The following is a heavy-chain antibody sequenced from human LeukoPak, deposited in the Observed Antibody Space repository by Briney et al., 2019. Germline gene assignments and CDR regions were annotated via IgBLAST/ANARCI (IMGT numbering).Heavy chain of an antibody. CDR1: GGSLSSSSYY. CDR3: ASRPTAAALR. Sequence: PSETLSLTCTVSGGSLSSSSYYWGWIRQPPGKGLEWIGTIYYSGSTYYNPSLMSRVTISVDTSKNQFSLKLTSVTAADTGVYYCASRPTAAALRWGQGTLVTVSS. D-gene: IGHD6-13*01. V-gene: IGHV4-39*01. J-gene: IGHJ4*02. CDR2: IYYSGST.